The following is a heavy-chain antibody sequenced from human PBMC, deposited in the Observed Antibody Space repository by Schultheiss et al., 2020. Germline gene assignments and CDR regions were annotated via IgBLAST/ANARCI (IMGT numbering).Heavy chain of an antibody. D-gene: IGHD6-6*01. CDR2: ISYDGSNK. CDR3: TRTTTLAARRGYYYYYGMDV. CDR1: GFTFSSYG. V-gene: IGHV3-30*03. J-gene: IGHJ6*02. Sequence: SLKISCAASGFTFSSYGMHWVRQAPGKGLEWVAVISYDGSNKYYADSVKGRFTISRDNSKNTLYLQMNSLKTEDTAVYYCTRTTTLAARRGYYYYYGMDVWGQGTTVTVAS.